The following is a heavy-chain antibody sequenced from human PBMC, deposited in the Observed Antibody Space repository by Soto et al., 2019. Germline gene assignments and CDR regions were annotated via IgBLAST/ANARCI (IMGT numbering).Heavy chain of an antibody. Sequence: GGSLRLSCAASGFNFNSYTINWVRQAPGKRLEWPSSISSSGYIFSTDSVRGRFTISRDNAKNSVYLQINSLRAEDTAVYFCARDCSGGSCYPGMDVWGQGTTVTVSS. V-gene: IGHV3-21*01. J-gene: IGHJ6*02. CDR2: ISSSGYI. CDR1: GFNFNSYT. CDR3: ARDCSGGSCYPGMDV. D-gene: IGHD2-15*01.